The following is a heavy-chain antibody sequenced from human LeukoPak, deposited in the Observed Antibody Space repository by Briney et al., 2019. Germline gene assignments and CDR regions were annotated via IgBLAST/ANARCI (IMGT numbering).Heavy chain of an antibody. V-gene: IGHV1-2*02. CDR3: ARGGLAAASLNWFDP. Sequence: GVSVKFTKKAYGYTFTGYYMHWVRQAPGQKLEWMGWINPNSGGTNYAQKFQGRVTMSVDTSKNQFSLKLSSVTAADTAVYYCARGGLAAASLNWFDPWGQGTLVTVSS. CDR2: INPNSGGT. D-gene: IGHD6-13*01. J-gene: IGHJ5*02. CDR1: GYTFTGYY.